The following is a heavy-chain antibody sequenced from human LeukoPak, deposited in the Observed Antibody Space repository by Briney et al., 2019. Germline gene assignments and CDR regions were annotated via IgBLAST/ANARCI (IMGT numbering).Heavy chain of an antibody. CDR3: ARHYGEEYFQH. D-gene: IGHD4-17*01. J-gene: IGHJ1*01. V-gene: IGHV4-59*01. Sequence: GSLRLSCAASGFTFSSYWMSWIRQPPGKGLEWIGYIDDSGSTNYNPSLKSRVTISVDTSKNQFSLKLSSVTAADTAVYYCARHYGEEYFQHWGQGTLVTVSS. CDR2: IDDSGST. CDR1: GFTFSSYW.